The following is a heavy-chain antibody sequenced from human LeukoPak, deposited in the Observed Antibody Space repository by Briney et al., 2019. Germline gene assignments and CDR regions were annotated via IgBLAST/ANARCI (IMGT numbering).Heavy chain of an antibody. CDR2: INPNSGGT. CDR3: ARDVGSGWYPRPHYYYYMDV. CDR1: GYTFTGYY. J-gene: IGHJ6*03. V-gene: IGHV1-2*02. Sequence: GASVKVSCKASGYTFTGYYMHWVRQAPGQGLEWMGWINPNSGGTNYAQKFQGRVTMTRDTSISTAYMELSRLRSDDTAVYYCARDVGSGWYPRPHYYYYMDVWGKGTTVTISS. D-gene: IGHD6-19*01.